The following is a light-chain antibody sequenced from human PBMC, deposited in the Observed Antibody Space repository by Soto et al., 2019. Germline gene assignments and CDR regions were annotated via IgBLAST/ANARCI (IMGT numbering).Light chain of an antibody. V-gene: IGKV1-5*03. CDR1: QSISSY. CDR2: EAS. CDR3: QQSNNYPWT. Sequence: DIQMTQSPSTLSASVGDRDTITCRASQSISSYLAWYQQKPGKAPKLLIYEASNLESGVPSRFSGSGSGTEFTLTISSLQPDDFATYYCQQSNNYPWTFGQGTKVDIK. J-gene: IGKJ1*01.